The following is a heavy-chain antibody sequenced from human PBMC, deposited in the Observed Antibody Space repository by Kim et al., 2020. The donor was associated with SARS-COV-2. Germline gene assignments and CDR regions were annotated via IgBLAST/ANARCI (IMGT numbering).Heavy chain of an antibody. J-gene: IGHJ5*02. Sequence: NPSLKGRVTISLDTSKNQFSLKLSSVTAADTAVYYCARTFYYGSGRGFDPWGQGTLVTVSS. CDR3: ARTFYYGSGRGFDP. V-gene: IGHV4-59*01. D-gene: IGHD3-10*01.